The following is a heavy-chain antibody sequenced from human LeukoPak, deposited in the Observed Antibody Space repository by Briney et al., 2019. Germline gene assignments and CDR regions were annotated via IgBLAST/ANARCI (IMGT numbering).Heavy chain of an antibody. D-gene: IGHD2-2*01. V-gene: IGHV4-59*01. CDR1: GGSISSYY. CDR3: ARVRGSTSFNWFDP. J-gene: IGHJ5*02. CDR2: IYYSGST. Sequence: SETLSLTCTVSGGSISSYYWSWIRQPPGKGLEWIGYIYYSGSTNYNPSLKSRITISVDTSKNQFSLKLSSVTAADTAVYYCARVRGSTSFNWFDPWGQGTLVTVSS.